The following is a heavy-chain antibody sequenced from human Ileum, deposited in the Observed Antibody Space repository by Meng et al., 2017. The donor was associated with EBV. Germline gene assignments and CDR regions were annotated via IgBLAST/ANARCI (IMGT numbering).Heavy chain of an antibody. J-gene: IGHJ4*02. Sequence: QVRLQGAGPGLVKPSGPLSLTCAVSGGAISSSNWWSWVRQPPGKGLEWIGEIYHSGSTNYNPSLKSRVTISVDKSKNQFSLNLSSVTAADTAVYYCARVGQWLPIDYWGQGTLVTVSS. CDR1: GGAISSSNW. CDR3: ARVGQWLPIDY. V-gene: IGHV4-4*02. CDR2: IYHSGST. D-gene: IGHD6-19*01.